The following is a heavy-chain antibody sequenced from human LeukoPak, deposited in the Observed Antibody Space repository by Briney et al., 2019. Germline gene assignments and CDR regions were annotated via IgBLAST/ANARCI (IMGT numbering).Heavy chain of an antibody. CDR3: ARPPRTNYYGSGSPTWGMDV. CDR2: INTNTGNP. D-gene: IGHD3-10*01. CDR1: GYTFTSYA. J-gene: IGHJ6*02. V-gene: IGHV7-4-1*02. Sequence: ASVKVSCKASGYTFTSYAMNWVRQAPGEGLEWMGWINTNTGNPTYAQGFTGRFVFSLDTSVSTASLQISSLKAEDTAVYYCARPPRTNYYGSGSPTWGMDVWGQGTTLTVSS.